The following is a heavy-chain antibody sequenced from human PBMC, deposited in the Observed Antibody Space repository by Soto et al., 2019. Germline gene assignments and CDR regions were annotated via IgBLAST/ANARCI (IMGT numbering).Heavy chain of an antibody. CDR3: ATLNSFGSDY. D-gene: IGHD5-18*01. CDR1: GFSFSRFW. V-gene: IGHV3-74*03. J-gene: IGHJ4*02. Sequence: GGSLRLSCAASGFSFSRFWMHWVRQAPGKGLVWVSRIYSDGSGPMYADSVKGRFTISRDNAKSTLYLQMNSLRAEDTAVYYCATLNSFGSDYWGQGTLVTVSS. CDR2: IYSDGSGP.